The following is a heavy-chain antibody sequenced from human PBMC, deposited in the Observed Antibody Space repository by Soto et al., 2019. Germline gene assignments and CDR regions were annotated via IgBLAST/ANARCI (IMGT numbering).Heavy chain of an antibody. Sequence: LETLSLTCTVSGLSVTSDSYWSWIRQAPGKGLEWIGYAYYRGGTRYNPSLKSRLTISVDTSKNQFSLKLSSVTAADTAVYYCARHLSYYYGMDVWGQGTTVTVSS. CDR3: ARHLSYYYGMDV. CDR1: GLSVTSDSY. V-gene: IGHV4-61*01. J-gene: IGHJ6*02. CDR2: AYYRGGT.